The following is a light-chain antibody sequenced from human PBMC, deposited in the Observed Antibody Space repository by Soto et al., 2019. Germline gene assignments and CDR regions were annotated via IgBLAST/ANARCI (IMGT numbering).Light chain of an antibody. CDR3: QQYKSYASS. V-gene: IGKV1-5*03. J-gene: IGKJ2*03. Sequence: DIQMTQSPSTLSTSVGDRVTITCRASQSISNWLAWYQQKPGKAPKLLIYKASTLESGVPSRFIGSGSGAEFTLPISSLQPDDFATYDCQQYKSYASSFGQGTKLEIK. CDR1: QSISNW. CDR2: KAS.